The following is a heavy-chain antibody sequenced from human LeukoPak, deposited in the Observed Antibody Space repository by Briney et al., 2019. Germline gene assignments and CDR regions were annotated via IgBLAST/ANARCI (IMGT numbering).Heavy chain of an antibody. CDR2: IYYSGST. Sequence: SETLSLTCTVSGGSISSYYWSWIRQPPGKGLEWIGYIYYSGSTNYNPSLKSRVTISVDTSKNQFSLKLSSVTAADTAVYYCARVSPAAIRGNWFDPWGQGTLVTVSS. V-gene: IGHV4-59*01. CDR3: ARVSPAAIRGNWFDP. J-gene: IGHJ5*02. CDR1: GGSISSYY. D-gene: IGHD2-2*01.